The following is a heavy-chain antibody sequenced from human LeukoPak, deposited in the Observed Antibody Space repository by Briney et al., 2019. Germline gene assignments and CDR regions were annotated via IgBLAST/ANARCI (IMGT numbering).Heavy chain of an antibody. Sequence: ASETLSLTCAVYGGSFSGYYWSWIRQPPGKGLEWIGEINHSGSTNYNPSLKSRVTMSVDTSKNQFSLKLSSVTAADTAVYYCARGRCSSTSCYGYYYYYGMDVWGRGTTVTVSS. V-gene: IGHV4-34*01. CDR3: ARGRCSSTSCYGYYYYYGMDV. CDR1: GGSFSGYY. D-gene: IGHD2-2*01. CDR2: INHSGST. J-gene: IGHJ6*02.